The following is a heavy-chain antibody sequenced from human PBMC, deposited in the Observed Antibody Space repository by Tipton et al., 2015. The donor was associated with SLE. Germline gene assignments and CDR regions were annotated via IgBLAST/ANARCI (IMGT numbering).Heavy chain of an antibody. J-gene: IGHJ4*02. CDR3: ARRRYGGNFDY. V-gene: IGHV4-39*01. Sequence: LRLSCTVSGGSISSSSYYWGWIRQPPGKGLEWIGSIYYSGSTYYNPSLKSRVTISVDTSKNQFSLKLSSVTAADTAVYYCARRRYGGNFDYWGQGTLVTVSS. CDR2: IYYSGST. CDR1: GGSISSSSYY. D-gene: IGHD4-23*01.